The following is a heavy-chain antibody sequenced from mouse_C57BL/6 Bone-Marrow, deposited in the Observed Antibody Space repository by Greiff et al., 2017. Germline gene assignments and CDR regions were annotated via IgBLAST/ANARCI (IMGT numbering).Heavy chain of an antibody. Sequence: QVQLQQSGPELVKPGASVKISCKASGYSFTSYYIHWVKQRPGQGLEWIGWIYPGSGNTKYNEKFKGKATLTADTSSSTAYMQLISLTSGDSAVYYCAELGPYYFDYWGQGTTLTVSA. CDR3: AELGPYYFDY. CDR1: GYSFTSYY. V-gene: IGHV1-66*01. D-gene: IGHD4-1*01. CDR2: IYPGSGNT. J-gene: IGHJ2*01.